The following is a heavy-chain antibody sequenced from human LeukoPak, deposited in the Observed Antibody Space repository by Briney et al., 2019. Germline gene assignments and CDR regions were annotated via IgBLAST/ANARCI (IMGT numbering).Heavy chain of an antibody. CDR1: GYTFTGYY. J-gene: IGHJ4*02. D-gene: IGHD2-15*01. Sequence: ASVKVSCKASGYTFTGYYMHWVRQAPGQGLEWMGWINPNSGGTNYAQKFQGRVTMTRDTSISTAYMELSRLRSDDTAVYYCALGYCSGGSCYSVDYWGQGTLVTVSS. CDR3: ALGYCSGGSCYSVDY. V-gene: IGHV1-2*02. CDR2: INPNSGGT.